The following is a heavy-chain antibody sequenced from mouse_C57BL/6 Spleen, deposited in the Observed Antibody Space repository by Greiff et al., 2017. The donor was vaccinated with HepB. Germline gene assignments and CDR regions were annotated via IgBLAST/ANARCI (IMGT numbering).Heavy chain of an antibody. CDR3: ARYDYDVDYAMDY. CDR1: GFTFSDYY. V-gene: IGHV5-16*01. Sequence: EVHLVESEGGLVQPGSSMKLSCTASGFTFSDYYMAWVRQVPEKGLEWVANINYDGSSTYYLDSLKSRFIISRDNAKNILYLQMSSLKSEDTATYYCARYDYDVDYAMDYWGQGTSVTVSS. D-gene: IGHD2-4*01. J-gene: IGHJ4*01. CDR2: INYDGSST.